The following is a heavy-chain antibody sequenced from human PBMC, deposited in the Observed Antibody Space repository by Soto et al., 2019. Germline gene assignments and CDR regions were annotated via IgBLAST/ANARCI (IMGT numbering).Heavy chain of an antibody. V-gene: IGHV4-31*03. D-gene: IGHD3-22*01. Sequence: SETLSLTCTVSGGSISSGGYYWSWIRQHPGKGLEWIGYIYYSGSTYYNPSLKSRVTISVDTSKNQFSLKLSSVTAADTAVYYCARGGPYYDSSGRARLDPWAQGNLVTISS. J-gene: IGHJ5*02. CDR3: ARGGPYYDSSGRARLDP. CDR1: GGSISSGGYY. CDR2: IYYSGST.